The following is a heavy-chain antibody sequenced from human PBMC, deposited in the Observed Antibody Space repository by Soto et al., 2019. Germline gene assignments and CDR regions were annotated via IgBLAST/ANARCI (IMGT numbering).Heavy chain of an antibody. CDR3: TRDASRDSSARGWFDP. CDR2: ISSNSAYI. CDR1: GFTFRSFT. D-gene: IGHD6-13*01. Sequence: GGSLRLSCAASGFTFRSFTVNWVRQAPGKGLEWVSTISSNSAYIYYTDALRGRFTISRDNAKNSLHLQMNSLRAEDTAVYYCTRDASRDSSARGWFDPWGPGTLVTVSS. V-gene: IGHV3-21*01. J-gene: IGHJ5*02.